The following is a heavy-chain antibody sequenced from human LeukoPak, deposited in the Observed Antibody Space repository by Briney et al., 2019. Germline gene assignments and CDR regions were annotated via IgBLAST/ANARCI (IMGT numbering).Heavy chain of an antibody. CDR1: GFNFGHYY. Sequence: GGSLRLSCTASGFNFGHYYMAWVRQAPGKGLEWISYISRGGSTIYDAGSVKGRFIVSRDNAKNSLYLQMNSLRDDDTAVYYCARDRLLFSAFDVWGQGTVVTVSS. V-gene: IGHV3-11*04. CDR2: ISRGGSTI. D-gene: IGHD2-21*02. J-gene: IGHJ3*01. CDR3: ARDRLLFSAFDV.